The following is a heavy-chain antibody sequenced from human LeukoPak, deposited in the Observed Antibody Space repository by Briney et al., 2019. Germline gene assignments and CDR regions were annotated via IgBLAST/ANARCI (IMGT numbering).Heavy chain of an antibody. Sequence: GSLRLSCAASGFTFSTYAMSWVRQPPGKGLEWIGEINHSGSTNYNPSLKSRVTISVDTSKNQFSLKLSSVTAADTAVYYCARLGYCSGGSCYDFDYWGQGTLVTVSS. CDR2: INHSGST. D-gene: IGHD2-15*01. V-gene: IGHV4-34*01. CDR3: ARLGYCSGGSCYDFDY. J-gene: IGHJ4*02. CDR1: GFTFSTYA.